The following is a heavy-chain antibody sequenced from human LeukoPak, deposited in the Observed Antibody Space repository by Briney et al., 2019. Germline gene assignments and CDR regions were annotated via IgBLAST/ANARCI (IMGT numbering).Heavy chain of an antibody. V-gene: IGHV4-39*07. CDR1: GASISSSNYY. CDR2: IYSSGNT. CDR3: ARGRDILTGYDSDDAFDI. Sequence: SETLSLTRAVSGASISSSNYYWGWVRQSPGKGLEWIGNIYSSGNTYYNASLKSRVTISVDTSKNQFSLKLSSVTAADTAVYYCARGRDILTGYDSDDAFDIWGQGTMVTVSS. J-gene: IGHJ3*02. D-gene: IGHD3-9*01.